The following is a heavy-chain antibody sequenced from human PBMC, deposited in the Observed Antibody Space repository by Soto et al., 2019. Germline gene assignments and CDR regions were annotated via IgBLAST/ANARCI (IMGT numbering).Heavy chain of an antibody. CDR3: VRGGVGIGNHLDS. V-gene: IGHV4-59*12. J-gene: IGHJ4*02. Sequence: PSETLSLTCSVSNGSISGFDWTWILQPPGKILEWIGYIHYSGRTDYNPSLTRRATMSGDTSKNQFSRNLKSITAADTAVYYCVRGGVGIGNHLDSRGRGTLGTGSS. CDR2: IHYSGRT. CDR1: NGSISGFD. D-gene: IGHD1-26*01.